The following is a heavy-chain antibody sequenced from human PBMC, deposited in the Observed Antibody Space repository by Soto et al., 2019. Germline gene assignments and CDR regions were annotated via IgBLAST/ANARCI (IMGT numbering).Heavy chain of an antibody. CDR2: IYSGGSDT. D-gene: IGHD1-26*01. CDR3: ARGGYYDGNWADY. J-gene: IGHJ4*02. Sequence: EVQLVESGGGLVQPGGSLRLSCAASGFTFSSYWMHWVRQAPGKGLVWVSHIYSGGSDTNYADSVKGRFTISRDNAKNTLYLQMNSLRVEDTAVYYCARGGYYDGNWADYGGQGTLVTVS. V-gene: IGHV3-74*01. CDR1: GFTFSSYW.